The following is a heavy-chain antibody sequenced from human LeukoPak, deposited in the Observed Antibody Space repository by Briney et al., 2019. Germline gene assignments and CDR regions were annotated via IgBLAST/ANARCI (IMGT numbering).Heavy chain of an antibody. V-gene: IGHV3-23*01. J-gene: IGHJ4*02. Sequence: GGSLRLSCAASGFTFSSYGMNWVRQAPGKGLEWVSAISGGGGSTFYADSVRGRFTISRDDSKDTLYLEMNSLRADDTAVYYCAKEPRHPAPFDYWGQGTLVTVSS. CDR1: GFTFSSYG. CDR3: AKEPRHPAPFDY. CDR2: ISGGGGST.